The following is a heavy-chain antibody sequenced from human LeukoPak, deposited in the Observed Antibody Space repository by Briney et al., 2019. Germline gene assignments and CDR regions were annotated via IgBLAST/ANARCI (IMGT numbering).Heavy chain of an antibody. CDR2: IYTSGST. CDR1: GGSISSYY. V-gene: IGHV4-4*07. CDR3: AREFDCSSTSCYLHYYYYMDV. D-gene: IGHD2-2*01. J-gene: IGHJ6*03. Sequence: SETLSLTCTVSGGSISSYYWSWIRQPAGKGLEWIGRIYTSGSTNYNPSLESRVTMSVDTSKNQFSLKLSSVTAADTAVYYCAREFDCSSTSCYLHYYYYMDVWGKGTTVTVSS.